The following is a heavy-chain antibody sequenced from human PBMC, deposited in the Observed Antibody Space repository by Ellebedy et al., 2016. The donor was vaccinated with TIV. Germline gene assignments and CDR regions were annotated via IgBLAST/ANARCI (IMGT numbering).Heavy chain of an antibody. V-gene: IGHV3-33*01. CDR3: ARDPSYYDFWSGYYTPDHMDV. J-gene: IGHJ6*02. CDR2: IWYDGSNK. CDR1: GFTFSSYG. Sequence: GESLKISCAASGFTFSSYGMHWVRQAPGKGLEWVAVIWYDGSNKYYADSVKGRFTISRDNSKNTLYLQMNSLRAEDTAVYYCARDPSYYDFWSGYYTPDHMDVWGQGTTVTVSS. D-gene: IGHD3-3*01.